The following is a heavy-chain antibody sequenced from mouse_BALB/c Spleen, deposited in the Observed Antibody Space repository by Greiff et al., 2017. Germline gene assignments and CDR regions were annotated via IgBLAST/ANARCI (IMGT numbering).Heavy chain of an antibody. CDR1: GYPFSSYW. J-gene: IGHJ3*01. V-gene: IGHV1-9*01. CDR2: ILPGSGST. D-gene: IGHD2-4*01. Sequence: QVQLQQSGAELMKPGASVKISCKATGYPFSSYWIEWVKQRPGHGLEWIGEILPGSGSTNYNEKFKGKAPFTADTSSNTAYMQLSSLTSEASAVYFGARGGLRRAWFAYWGQGTLVTVSA. CDR3: ARGGLRRAWFAY.